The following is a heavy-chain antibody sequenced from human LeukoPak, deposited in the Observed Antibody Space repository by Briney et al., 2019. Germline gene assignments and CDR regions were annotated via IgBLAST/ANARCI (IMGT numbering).Heavy chain of an antibody. D-gene: IGHD4-17*01. CDR1: GYTFTGNY. J-gene: IGHJ3*02. V-gene: IGHV1-2*02. Sequence: ASVKVSCKASGYTFTGNYMHWVRQAPGQGLEWMGWINPNSGGTNYAQKFQGRVTMTRDTSISIAYMDLSRLRSDDTAAYYCASVRSDYGDPYDAFDIWGQGTMVTVSS. CDR2: INPNSGGT. CDR3: ASVRSDYGDPYDAFDI.